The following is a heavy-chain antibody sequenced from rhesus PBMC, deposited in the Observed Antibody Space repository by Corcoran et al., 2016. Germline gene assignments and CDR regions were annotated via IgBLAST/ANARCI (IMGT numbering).Heavy chain of an antibody. CDR3: ARVGYSSGWDYFDY. D-gene: IGHD6-31*01. CDR2: ITSSGST. CDR1: GYSISGYS. J-gene: IGHJ4*01. Sequence: QVQLQESGPGLVKPSETLSLTCAVSGYSISGYSWSWIRQAPGKGLEWIGYITSSGSTSYNPSLKSRVTISRDTSKNQFSLKLSSVTAADTAVYYCARVGYSSGWDYFDYWGQGVLVTVSS. V-gene: IGHV4-122*02.